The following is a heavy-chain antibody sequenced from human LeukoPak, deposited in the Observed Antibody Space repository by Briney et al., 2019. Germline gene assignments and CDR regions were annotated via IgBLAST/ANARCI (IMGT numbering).Heavy chain of an antibody. D-gene: IGHD6-19*01. Sequence: PGGSLRLSCAASGFTFSSYWMHWVRQATGKGLVWVSRINTDGSSTSYADSVKGRFTISRDNAKNTLYLQMNSLRAEDTAVYYCARVFRAVADYRGWFDPWGQGTLVTVSS. V-gene: IGHV3-74*01. CDR1: GFTFSSYW. CDR3: ARVFRAVADYRGWFDP. J-gene: IGHJ5*02. CDR2: INTDGSST.